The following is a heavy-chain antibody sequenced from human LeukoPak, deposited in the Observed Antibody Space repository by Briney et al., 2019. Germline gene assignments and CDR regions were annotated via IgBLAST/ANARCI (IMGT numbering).Heavy chain of an antibody. Sequence: SSETLSLTCTVSGGSISSYYWSWIRQPPGKGLEWIGYIYYSGSTNYNPSLKGRVTISVDTSKNQFSLELSSVTAADTAVYYCATATVTTRAYYYYMDVWGKGTTVTVSS. CDR3: ATATVTTRAYYYYMDV. CDR2: IYYSGST. J-gene: IGHJ6*03. CDR1: GGSISSYY. V-gene: IGHV4-59*08. D-gene: IGHD4-17*01.